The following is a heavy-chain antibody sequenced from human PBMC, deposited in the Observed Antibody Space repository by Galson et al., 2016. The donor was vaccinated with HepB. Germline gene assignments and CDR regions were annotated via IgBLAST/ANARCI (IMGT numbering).Heavy chain of an antibody. Sequence: SETLSLTCTVSRGSISSYYRSWIRQPPGKGLEWIGYIYFSGSTNYNPSLKSRIAISIDTSRNQFSLKLKSVTAADTAVYFCARSVDWNGASHAFDIWGQGAVVTVSS. CDR2: IYFSGST. V-gene: IGHV4-59*01. CDR3: ARSVDWNGASHAFDI. J-gene: IGHJ3*02. CDR1: RGSISSYY. D-gene: IGHD1-1*01.